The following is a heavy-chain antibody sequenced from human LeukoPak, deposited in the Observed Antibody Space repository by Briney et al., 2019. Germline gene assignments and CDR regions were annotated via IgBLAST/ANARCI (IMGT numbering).Heavy chain of an antibody. Sequence: KTGGSLRLSCTASGFTFINYSMNWVRQAPGKGLEWVSSISTNSAFIYYADSVRGRFTISRDNSKNTLYLQMNSLRADDTAVYYCAMKAVPRPRLYDAFDFWGQGTVVTVSS. CDR1: GFTFINYS. D-gene: IGHD2-2*02. J-gene: IGHJ3*01. CDR2: ISTNSAFI. CDR3: AMKAVPRPRLYDAFDF. V-gene: IGHV3-21*04.